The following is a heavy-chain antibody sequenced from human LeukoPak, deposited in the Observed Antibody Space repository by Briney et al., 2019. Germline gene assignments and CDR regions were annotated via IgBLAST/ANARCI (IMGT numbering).Heavy chain of an antibody. V-gene: IGHV4-39*07. D-gene: IGHD5-18*01. CDR1: GGSISSSSYY. CDR2: IYYSGST. CDR3: ASYTAGGGGLDY. J-gene: IGHJ4*02. Sequence: PSETLSLTCTVSGGSISSSSYYWGWIRQPPGKGLEWIGSIYYSGSTYYNPSPKSRVTISVDTSKNQFSLKLSSVTAADTAVYYCASYTAGGGGLDYWGQGTLVTVSS.